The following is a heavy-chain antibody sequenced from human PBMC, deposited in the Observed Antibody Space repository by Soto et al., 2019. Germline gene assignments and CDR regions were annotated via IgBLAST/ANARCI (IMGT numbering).Heavy chain of an antibody. V-gene: IGHV1-69*01. CDR1: GGTFSSYA. D-gene: IGHD1-1*01. CDR3: ATSSKPRRVLYYYYGMDV. Sequence: QVQLVQSGAEVKKPGSSVKVSCKASGGTFSSYAISWVRQAPGQGLEWMGGIIPIFGTANYAQKFQGRVTITADESTSTAYMELRSLRSEDTAVYYCATSSKPRRVLYYYYGMDVWGQGTTVTVSS. J-gene: IGHJ6*02. CDR2: IIPIFGTA.